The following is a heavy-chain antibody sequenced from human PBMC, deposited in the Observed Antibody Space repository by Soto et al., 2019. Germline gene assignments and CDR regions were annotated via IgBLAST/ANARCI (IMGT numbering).Heavy chain of an antibody. V-gene: IGHV3-30-3*01. D-gene: IGHD3-22*01. CDR3: ARAGPTYYYDSSGYYYGY. J-gene: IGHJ4*02. CDR2: ISYDGSNK. CDR1: GFTFSSYA. Sequence: PGGSLRLSCAASGFTFSSYAMHWVRQAPGKGLEWVAVISYDGSNKYYADSVKGRFTISRDNSKNTLYLQMNSLRAEDTAVYYCARAGPTYYYDSSGYYYGYWGQGTLVTVSS.